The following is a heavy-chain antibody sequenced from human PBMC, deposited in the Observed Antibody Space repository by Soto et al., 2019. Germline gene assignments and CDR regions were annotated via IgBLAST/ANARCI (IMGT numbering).Heavy chain of an antibody. CDR1: GYTFTSFG. CDR2: ISGYSANT. J-gene: IGHJ4*02. Sequence: QIHLVQSGAEVKKPGASVKVSCKASGYTFTSFGISWVRQAPGQGLEWMGWISGYSANTHYANKVQGRVSMTTDTSTNTAYMELRSLRSDDTAVYYCARGTGDLAYWGQGTLVTVSS. V-gene: IGHV1-18*04. CDR3: ARGTGDLAY. D-gene: IGHD7-27*01.